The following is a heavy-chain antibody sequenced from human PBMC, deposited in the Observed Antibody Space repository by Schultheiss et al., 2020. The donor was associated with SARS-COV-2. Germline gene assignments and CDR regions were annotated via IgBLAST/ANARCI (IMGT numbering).Heavy chain of an antibody. D-gene: IGHD4-11*01. CDR3: ARGNTVTKTNYYYYGMDV. J-gene: IGHJ6*02. V-gene: IGHV3-30*03. CDR1: GFTFRGYNTYA. CDR2: ISYDGSNK. Sequence: GGSLRLSCAASGFTFRGYNTYAMSWVRQAPGKGLEWVAVISYDGSNKYYADSVKGRFTISRDNSKNTLYLQLNSLRADDTAVYYCARGNTVTKTNYYYYGMDVWGQGTTVTVSS.